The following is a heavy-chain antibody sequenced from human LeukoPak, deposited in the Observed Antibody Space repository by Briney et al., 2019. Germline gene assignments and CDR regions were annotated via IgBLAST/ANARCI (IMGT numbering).Heavy chain of an antibody. CDR1: GYTFTSYG. CDR3: ARAHYDFWSGYYTNYYFDY. J-gene: IGHJ4*02. CDR2: ISAYNGNT. Sequence: ASVKVSCKASGYTFTSYGICWVRQAPGQGLEWMGWISAYNGNTNYAQKLQGRVTMTTDTSTSTAYMELRSLRSDDTAVYYCARAHYDFWSGYYTNYYFDYWGQGTLVTVSS. V-gene: IGHV1-18*01. D-gene: IGHD3-3*01.